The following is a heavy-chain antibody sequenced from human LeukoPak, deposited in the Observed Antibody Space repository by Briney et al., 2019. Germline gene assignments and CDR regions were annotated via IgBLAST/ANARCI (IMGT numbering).Heavy chain of an antibody. V-gene: IGHV4-39*01. CDR3: ARGPPAKPGTGYYYGMDV. D-gene: IGHD2-2*01. J-gene: IGHJ6*02. CDR2: IYYDGST. CDR1: GGSISSSSYY. Sequence: SETLSLTCTVSGGSISSSSYYWGWIRQPPGKGLEWIGNIYYDGSTYYNPSLKSRLTISIDTSKNQFSLKLSSVTATDTAVYYCARGPPAKPGTGYYYGMDVWGQGTTVTVSS.